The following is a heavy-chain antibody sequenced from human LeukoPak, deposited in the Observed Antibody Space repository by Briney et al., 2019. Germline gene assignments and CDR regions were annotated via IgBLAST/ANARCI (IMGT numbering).Heavy chain of an antibody. CDR3: ARGLTRGYCSSTSCFRNPYNWFDP. J-gene: IGHJ5*02. Sequence: SQTLSLTCAVYCASFSGYYRSWIRQPPRKRLEWLRELNHSGSNNYNPSLKSRVTISVDTSKNQFSLKLSSVTAADTAVYYCARGLTRGYCSSTSCFRNPYNWFDPWGQGTLVTVSS. D-gene: IGHD2-2*01. CDR2: LNHSGSN. CDR1: CASFSGYY. V-gene: IGHV4-34*01.